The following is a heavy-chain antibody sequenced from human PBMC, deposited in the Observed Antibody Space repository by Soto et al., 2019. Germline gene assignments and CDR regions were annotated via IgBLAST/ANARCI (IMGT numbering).Heavy chain of an antibody. D-gene: IGHD2-2*01. CDR3: ARTRDCSSTSCYVSFDY. V-gene: IGHV4-31*03. J-gene: IGHJ4*02. CDR2: IYYSGST. Sequence: PSETLSLTCTVSGGSISSGGYYWSWIRQHPGKGLEWIGYIYYSGSTYYNPSLKSRVTISVDTSKNQFSLKLSSVTAADTAVYYCARTRDCSSTSCYVSFDYWGQGTLVTVSS. CDR1: GGSISSGGYY.